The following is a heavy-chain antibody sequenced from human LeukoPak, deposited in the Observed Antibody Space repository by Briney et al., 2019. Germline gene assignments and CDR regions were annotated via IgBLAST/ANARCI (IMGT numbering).Heavy chain of an antibody. CDR1: GFTFSSYG. CDR3: ANDDYGDYVSLDY. V-gene: IGHV3-30*18. D-gene: IGHD4-17*01. J-gene: IGHJ4*02. CDR2: ISYDGSNK. Sequence: GGSLRLSCAASGFTFSSYGMHWVRQAPGKGLEWVAVISYDGSNKYYADSVKGRFTTSRDNSKNTLYLQMNSLRAEDTAVYYCANDDYGDYVSLDYWGQGTLVTVSS.